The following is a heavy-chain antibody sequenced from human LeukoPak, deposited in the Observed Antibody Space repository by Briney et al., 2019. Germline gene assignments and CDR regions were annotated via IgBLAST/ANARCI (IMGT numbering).Heavy chain of an antibody. V-gene: IGHV3-30-3*01. CDR1: GFTFSSHS. Sequence: GGSLRLSCAASGFTFSSHSMHWVRQAPGRGLEWVAGISKEGSRQYYADSVKGRFTISRDTSKNTLYLQMNSLRAEDTAVYYCAKDRWGIAAAGSFDYWGQGTLVTVSS. D-gene: IGHD6-13*01. CDR2: ISKEGSRQ. J-gene: IGHJ4*02. CDR3: AKDRWGIAAAGSFDY.